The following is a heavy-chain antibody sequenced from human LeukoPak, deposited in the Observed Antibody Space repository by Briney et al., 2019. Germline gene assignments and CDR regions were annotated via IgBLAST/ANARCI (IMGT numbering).Heavy chain of an antibody. D-gene: IGHD2-21*02. Sequence: ASVKLSCTASGCTFTGYYMHWVRQAPGQGLELMGLINLKSGGTNYAQKFQWRVTMTRDTSISTAYMDLSRLRCDDTAVCYCARNGGIRLLPDAFDIWGKGKMVTVSS. V-gene: IGHV1-2*02. CDR3: ARNGGIRLLPDAFDI. J-gene: IGHJ3*02. CDR2: INLKSGGT. CDR1: GCTFTGYY.